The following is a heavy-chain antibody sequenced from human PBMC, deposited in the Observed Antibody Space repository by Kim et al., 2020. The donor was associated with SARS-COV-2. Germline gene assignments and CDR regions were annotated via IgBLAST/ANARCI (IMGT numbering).Heavy chain of an antibody. V-gene: IGHV3-11*03. CDR3: ATFYYDSSGWYYFDH. D-gene: IGHD3-22*01. Sequence: CVRGRYTISQDTAKKSLYLQLNSLRAEDTAVYYCATFYYDSSGWYYFDHWGQGTLVTVSS. J-gene: IGHJ4*02.